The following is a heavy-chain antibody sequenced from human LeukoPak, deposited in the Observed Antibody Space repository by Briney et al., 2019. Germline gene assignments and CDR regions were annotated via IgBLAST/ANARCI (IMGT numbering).Heavy chain of an antibody. V-gene: IGHV4-59*12. J-gene: IGHJ4*02. CDR1: GGSISSYY. CDR3: ARIYCSGGGCFYFDY. CDR2: IYHSGST. D-gene: IGHD2-15*01. Sequence: SETLSLTCTVSGGSISSYYWSWIRQPAGKGLEWIGYIYHSGSTYYNPSLKSRVTISVDRSKNQFSLNLNSVTAADTAVYYCARIYCSGGGCFYFDYWGQGTLVIVSS.